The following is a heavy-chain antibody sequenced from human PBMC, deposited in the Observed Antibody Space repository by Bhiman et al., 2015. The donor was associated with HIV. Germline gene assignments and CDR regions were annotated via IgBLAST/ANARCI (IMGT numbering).Heavy chain of an antibody. CDR3: ARGSSSSLSAERFDP. Sequence: EVQLVESGGTLVQPGDSLRLSCEASGFPFASFWMTWVRQAPGKGLEWVSSISSSSYYIYYADSVKGRFTISRDNAKNSLYLQMNSLRAEDTAVYYCARGSSSSLSAERFDPWGQGTLVTVSS. J-gene: IGHJ5*02. CDR1: GFPFASFW. V-gene: IGHV3-21*01. CDR2: ISSSSYYI. D-gene: IGHD6-6*01.